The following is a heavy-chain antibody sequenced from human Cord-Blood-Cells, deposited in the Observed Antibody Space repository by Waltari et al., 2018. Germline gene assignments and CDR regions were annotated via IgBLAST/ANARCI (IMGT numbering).Heavy chain of an antibody. D-gene: IGHD2-2*01. Sequence: LQLQESGPGLVKPSETLSLTCTVPGGSISSSSYYWGWIRQPPGKGLEWIGSIYYSGSTYYNPSLKSRVTISVDTSKNQFSLKLSSVTAADTAVYYCARHTRGGSPNWFDPWGQGTLVTVSS. V-gene: IGHV4-39*01. CDR2: IYYSGST. CDR3: ARHTRGGSPNWFDP. J-gene: IGHJ5*02. CDR1: GGSISSSSYY.